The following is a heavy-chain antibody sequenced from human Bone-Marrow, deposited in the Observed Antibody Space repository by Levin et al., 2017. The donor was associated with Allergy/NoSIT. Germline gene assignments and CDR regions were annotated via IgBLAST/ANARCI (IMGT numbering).Heavy chain of an antibody. D-gene: IGHD3-3*01. CDR1: GFTFRNSA. J-gene: IGHJ4*02. Sequence: GGSLRLSCVASGFTFRNSAMSWVRQAAGKGLEWLSGITGDGEATHTAESVKGRFTISRDNSKNTLYLQMSSLRAEDTATYYCARGNTIFGVGRLDYWGQGILVTVSA. CDR3: ARGNTIFGVGRLDY. CDR2: ITGDGEAT. V-gene: IGHV3-23*01.